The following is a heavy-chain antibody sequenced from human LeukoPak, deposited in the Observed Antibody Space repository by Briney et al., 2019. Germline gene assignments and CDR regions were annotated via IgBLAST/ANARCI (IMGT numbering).Heavy chain of an antibody. D-gene: IGHD3-22*01. Sequence: GGSLRLSCAASGFTFSSYGMHWVRQAPGKGLEWVAVIWYDGSNKYYADSVKGRFTISRDNSKNTLYLQMNSLRAEDTAVYYCACSTYNSSGYYYGDAFDIWGQGTMVTVSS. CDR2: IWYDGSNK. V-gene: IGHV3-33*01. J-gene: IGHJ3*02. CDR1: GFTFSSYG. CDR3: ACSTYNSSGYYYGDAFDI.